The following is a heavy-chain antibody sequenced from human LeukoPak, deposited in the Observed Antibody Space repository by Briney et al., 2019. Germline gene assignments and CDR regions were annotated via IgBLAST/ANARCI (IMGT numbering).Heavy chain of an antibody. J-gene: IGHJ3*02. CDR3: ARDGAAAGKGDAFDI. V-gene: IGHV4-59*01. CDR2: ISYSGST. Sequence: SETLSLTCAVSGGSISSFYRIWIRQSPGKGLEWIGYISYSGSTNYNPSLKSRVTISVDTSKNHFSLKLNSVTAADTAVYYCARDGAAAGKGDAFDIWGQGTMVTVSS. CDR1: GGSISSFY. D-gene: IGHD6-13*01.